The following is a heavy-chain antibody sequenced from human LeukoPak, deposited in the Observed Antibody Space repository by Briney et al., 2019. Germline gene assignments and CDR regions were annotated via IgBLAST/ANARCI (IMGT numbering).Heavy chain of an antibody. CDR3: ARALRGSGLPNSYDMDV. CDR2: ISGSGDST. CDR1: GFNFSSYA. D-gene: IGHD3-10*01. J-gene: IGHJ6*02. Sequence: VGSLRLSCAASGFNFSSYAMNWVRQAPGKGLEWVSTISGSGDSTYYADSVRGRFTISRDNSKNTLYLQMNILRAEDTAVYYCARALRGSGLPNSYDMDVWGQGTTVTVSS. V-gene: IGHV3-23*01.